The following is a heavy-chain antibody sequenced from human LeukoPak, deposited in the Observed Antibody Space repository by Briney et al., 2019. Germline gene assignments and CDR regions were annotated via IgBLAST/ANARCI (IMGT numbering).Heavy chain of an antibody. D-gene: IGHD6-25*01. Sequence: KPSETLSLTCAVYGGSFSGYYWSWIRQPPGKGLEWIGEINHSESTNYNPSLKSRVTISVDTSKNQFSLKLSSVTAADTAVYYCARTSGYLSFWFDPWGQGTLVTVSS. CDR2: INHSEST. J-gene: IGHJ5*02. CDR1: GGSFSGYY. CDR3: ARTSGYLSFWFDP. V-gene: IGHV4-34*01.